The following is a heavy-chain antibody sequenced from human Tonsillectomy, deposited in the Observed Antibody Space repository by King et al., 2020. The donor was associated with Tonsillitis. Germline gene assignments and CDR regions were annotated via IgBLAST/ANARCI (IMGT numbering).Heavy chain of an antibody. CDR1: EFTFSSYT. D-gene: IGHD3-16*02. Sequence: VQLVESGGGLVKPGGSLRLSCAASEFTFSSYTMNWVRQAPGKGLEWVSSISSSSTDLYHADSVKGRFTISRDNAKNSLFLQMNSLRAEDTAVYYCARGYDYVWGSYRPYYIDVWGKGTTVTVSS. CDR2: ISSSSTDL. CDR3: ARGYDYVWGSYRPYYIDV. V-gene: IGHV3-21*01. J-gene: IGHJ6*03.